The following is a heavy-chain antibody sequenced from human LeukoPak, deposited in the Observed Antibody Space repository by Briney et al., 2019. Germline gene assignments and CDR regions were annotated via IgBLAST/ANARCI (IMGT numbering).Heavy chain of an antibody. D-gene: IGHD4-11*01. CDR1: GCTFTSYY. Sequence: ASVKVSCKASGCTFTSYYMHWVRQAPGQGLEWMGIINPSGGSTSYAQKFQGRVTMTRDTSTSTVYMELSSLRSEDTAVYYCARAVEALAMTTYFQHWGQGTLVTVSS. V-gene: IGHV1-46*01. CDR3: ARAVEALAMTTYFQH. CDR2: INPSGGST. J-gene: IGHJ1*01.